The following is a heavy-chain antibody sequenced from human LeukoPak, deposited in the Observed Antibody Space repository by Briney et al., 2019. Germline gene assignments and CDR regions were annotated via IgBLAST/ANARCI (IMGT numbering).Heavy chain of an antibody. D-gene: IGHD2-8*02. CDR2: ISPTGSST. V-gene: IGHV1-46*01. CDR3: AREESGGYFDY. J-gene: IGHJ4*02. Sequence: ASVKVFCKASGFTXTNYYMHWVRQAPGQGLEWMGLISPTGSSTNYAQKFRGRVTMTRDTSTTTVYMELSSLRSEDTAVYYCAREESGGYFDYWGQGTLVTVSS. CDR1: GFTXTNYY.